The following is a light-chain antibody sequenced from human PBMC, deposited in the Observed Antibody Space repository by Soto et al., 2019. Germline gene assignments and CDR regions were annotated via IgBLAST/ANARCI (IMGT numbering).Light chain of an antibody. CDR2: GAS. J-gene: IGKJ1*01. CDR3: QQYGSSPPT. Sequence: EFVLTQSPGTLSLSPVERATLSCRASQSVSSNYLAWYQRKPGQAPRLLIYGASSRAIDIPNRFSGSGSGTDFTLTITRLEPEDFAVYYCQQYGSSPPTFGQGTKVEI. CDR1: QSVSSNY. V-gene: IGKV3-20*01.